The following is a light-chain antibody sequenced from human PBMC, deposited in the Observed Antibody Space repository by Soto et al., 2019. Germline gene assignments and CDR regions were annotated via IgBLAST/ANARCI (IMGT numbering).Light chain of an antibody. CDR3: QQYKDWLPLT. CDR2: GAS. CDR1: QTINSN. V-gene: IGKV3D-15*01. Sequence: EILMTQSPLTLSVSPGEGATLSCRASQTINSNLAWYQQRPGQAPRVLIYGASSRASGIPDRFSGSGSGTDFTLTINRLEPDDFAVYYCQQYKDWLPLTFGGGTRVESK. J-gene: IGKJ4*01.